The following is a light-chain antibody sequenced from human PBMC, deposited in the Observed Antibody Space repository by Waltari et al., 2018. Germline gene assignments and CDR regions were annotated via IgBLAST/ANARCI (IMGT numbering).Light chain of an antibody. CDR2: KAS. CDR1: QSIGSW. CDR3: QQYNSYSVT. Sequence: IQMTKPPSTLSAPVGDRVSITCRASQSIGSWLAWYQQKPGKAPKLLIYKASTLLSGVPSRFSGSGSGTEFTLNISSLQPDDFATYYCQQYNSYSVTFGPGTKVDIK. V-gene: IGKV1-5*03. J-gene: IGKJ3*01.